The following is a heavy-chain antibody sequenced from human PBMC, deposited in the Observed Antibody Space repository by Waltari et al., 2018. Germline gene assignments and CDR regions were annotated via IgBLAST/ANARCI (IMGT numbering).Heavy chain of an antibody. CDR2: VHGSGRT. V-gene: IGHV4-4*02. CDR1: GYSMSSTYW. CDR3: ARDRGRGLYLDT. D-gene: IGHD2-15*01. Sequence: QLQESGPGLVKPSGTLSLICAVSGYSMSSTYWWSWVRQTPGKGLEWIGQVHGSGRTNYNPSFAGRVTMSLDTSAYHFALKLTSATAADTALYFCARDRGRGLYLDTWGQGTIVTVSP. J-gene: IGHJ4*02.